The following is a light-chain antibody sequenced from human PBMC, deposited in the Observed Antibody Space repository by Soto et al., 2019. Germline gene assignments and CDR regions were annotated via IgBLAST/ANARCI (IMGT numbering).Light chain of an antibody. CDR2: AAS. J-gene: IGKJ1*01. Sequence: DIQMTQSPSSLSASVGDRVTITCRASQGISNYLAWYQQKPGKVPKLLIYAASTLQSGVPSRFSGSGSGTEFTLTISSLQPEDVATYYCQKYNSALWTFGQGTQVEIK. CDR1: QGISNY. CDR3: QKYNSALWT. V-gene: IGKV1-27*01.